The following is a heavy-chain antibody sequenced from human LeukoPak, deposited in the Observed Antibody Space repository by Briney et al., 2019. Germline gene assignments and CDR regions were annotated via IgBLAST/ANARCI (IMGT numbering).Heavy chain of an antibody. CDR1: GGSISSYY. CDR3: ARDGNSGWYFYYFDY. J-gene: IGHJ4*02. CDR2: IYTSGST. Sequence: SETLSLTCTVSGGSISSYYWSWIRQPAGKGLEWIGRIYTSGSTNYNPSLKSRVTMSVDTYKNQFSLKLSSVTAADTAVYYCARDGNSGWYFYYFDYWGQGTLVTVSS. V-gene: IGHV4-4*07. D-gene: IGHD6-19*01.